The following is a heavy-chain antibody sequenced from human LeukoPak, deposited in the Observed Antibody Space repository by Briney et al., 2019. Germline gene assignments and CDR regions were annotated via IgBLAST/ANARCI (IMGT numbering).Heavy chain of an antibody. V-gene: IGHV3-23*01. D-gene: IGHD2-8*01. J-gene: IGHJ6*03. Sequence: PGGSLRLSCAASGFTFSSYAMSWVRQAPGKGLEWVSGISGSGGSTYYADSVKGRFTISRDNARDSLYLQMNSLTAEDTAVYYCARARTNGYYYYMDIWGKGTTVAVSS. CDR3: ARARTNGYYYYMDI. CDR1: GFTFSSYA. CDR2: ISGSGGST.